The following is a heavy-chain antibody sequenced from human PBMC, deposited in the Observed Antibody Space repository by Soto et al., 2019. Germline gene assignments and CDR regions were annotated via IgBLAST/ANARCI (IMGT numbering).Heavy chain of an antibody. CDR2: IKSKTDGGTT. J-gene: IGHJ4*02. Sequence: GGSLRLSCAASGFTFSNAWMSWVRQAPGKGLEWVGRIKSKTDGGTTDYAAPVKGRFTISRDDSKNTLYLQMNSLKTEDTAVYYCTTDPGYSSGWYYFDYWGQGTLVTVSS. CDR1: GFTFSNAW. D-gene: IGHD6-19*01. CDR3: TTDPGYSSGWYYFDY. V-gene: IGHV3-15*01.